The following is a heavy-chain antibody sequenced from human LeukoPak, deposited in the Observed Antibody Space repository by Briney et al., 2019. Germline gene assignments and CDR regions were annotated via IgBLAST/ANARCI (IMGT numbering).Heavy chain of an antibody. D-gene: IGHD6-13*01. V-gene: IGHV4-4*02. CDR1: GGSISSSHW. CDR3: ASLYGSSWPPFDY. J-gene: IGHJ4*02. CDR2: IYHSGSI. Sequence: SETLSLTCTVSGGSISSSHWWSCVRQPPGKGLEWIGQIYHSGSINYNPSLKSRVTISIDKSKNQFSLKLSSVTAADTAVYYCASLYGSSWPPFDYWGQGTLVTVSS.